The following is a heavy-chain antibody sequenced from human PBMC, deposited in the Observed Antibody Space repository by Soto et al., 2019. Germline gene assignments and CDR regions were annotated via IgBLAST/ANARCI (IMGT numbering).Heavy chain of an antibody. CDR2: INHSGST. J-gene: IGHJ6*02. CDR3: ARFKARYYYYGMDV. D-gene: IGHD3-16*01. V-gene: IGHV4-34*01. CDR1: GGSFSGYY. Sequence: NPSETLSLTCAVYGGSFSGYYWSWIRQPPGKGLEWIGEINHSGSTNYNPSLKSRVTISVDTSKNQFSLKLSSVTAADTAVYYCARFKARYYYYGMDVWGQGTTVTVSS.